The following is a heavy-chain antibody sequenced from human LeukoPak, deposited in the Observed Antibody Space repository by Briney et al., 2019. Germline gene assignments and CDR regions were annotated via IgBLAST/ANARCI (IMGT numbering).Heavy chain of an antibody. CDR1: GFTVSSNY. CDR2: IYSGGST. Sequence: GGSLRLSCAASGFTVSSNYMSWVRQAPGKGLEWVSVIYSGGSTYYADSVKGRFTISRDNSKNTLYLQMGSLRAEDMAVYYCARYRCSSTSCFVDYWGQGTLVTVSS. D-gene: IGHD2-2*01. CDR3: ARYRCSSTSCFVDY. V-gene: IGHV3-66*01. J-gene: IGHJ4*02.